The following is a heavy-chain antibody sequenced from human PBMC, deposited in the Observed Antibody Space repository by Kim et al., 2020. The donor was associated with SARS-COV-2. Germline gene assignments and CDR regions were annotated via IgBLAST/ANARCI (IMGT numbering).Heavy chain of an antibody. J-gene: IGHJ4*02. D-gene: IGHD3-9*01. CDR3: ARLDGNFDWLFTFDY. CDR1: GGSISSSSYY. CDR2: IYYSGST. Sequence: SETLSLTCTVSGGSISSSSYYWGWIRQPPGKGLEWIGSIYYSGSTYYNPSLKSRVTISVDTSKNQFSLKLSSVTAADTAVYYCARLDGNFDWLFTFDYWGQGTLVTVSS. V-gene: IGHV4-39*01.